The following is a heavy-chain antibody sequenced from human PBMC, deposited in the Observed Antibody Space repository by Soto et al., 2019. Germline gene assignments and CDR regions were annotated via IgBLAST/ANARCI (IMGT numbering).Heavy chain of an antibody. J-gene: IGHJ5*02. V-gene: IGHV3-48*02. CDR1: GFTFSTYS. CDR2: ISDDSGTI. CDR3: AREPSGGDDYGDPRES. Sequence: EVQLLESGGGLVQPGGSLRLSCAASGFTFSTYSMHWVRQAPGKGLEWVSYISDDSGTIYYADSVKGRFTISRDNAKNSVYLQMNSLRDDDTATYYCAREPSGGDDYGDPRESWGQGTLVTVSS. D-gene: IGHD4-17*01.